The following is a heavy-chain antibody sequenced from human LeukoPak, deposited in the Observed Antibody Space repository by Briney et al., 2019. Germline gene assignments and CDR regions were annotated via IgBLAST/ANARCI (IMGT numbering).Heavy chain of an antibody. Sequence: ASVNVSCKASGYTFTSYDINWVRQATGQGLEWMGWMNPNSGNTGYAQKFQGRVTITRNTSISTAYMELSSLRSEDTAVYYCARGPSMVRGVKRYYFDYWGQGTLVTVSS. CDR3: ARGPSMVRGVKRYYFDY. CDR1: GYTFTSYD. V-gene: IGHV1-8*03. CDR2: MNPNSGNT. D-gene: IGHD3-10*01. J-gene: IGHJ4*02.